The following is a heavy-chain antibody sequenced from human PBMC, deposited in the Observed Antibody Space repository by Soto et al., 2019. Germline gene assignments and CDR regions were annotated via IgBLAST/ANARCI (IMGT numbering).Heavy chain of an antibody. Sequence: QVQLQESGPGLVKPSQTLSLTCTVSGGSISSGGYYWSWIRQHPGKGLEWIGYIYYSGSTYYNPYLNSRVTISVDTSKNQFSLKLSSVTAADTAVYYCARDREGTAARDYDFWSGRSCYFDLWGRGTLVTVSS. V-gene: IGHV4-31*03. CDR3: ARDREGTAARDYDFWSGRSCYFDL. D-gene: IGHD3-3*01. CDR1: GGSISSGGYY. CDR2: IYYSGST. J-gene: IGHJ2*01.